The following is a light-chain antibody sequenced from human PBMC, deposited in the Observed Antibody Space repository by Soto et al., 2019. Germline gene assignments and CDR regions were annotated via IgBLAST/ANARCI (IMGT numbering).Light chain of an antibody. CDR1: QSISTW. Sequence: DIQMTQSPSTLSASVGDRVTITCRASQSISTWLAWYQQKPGKAPKLLIYKASTLQSGVPSRFSSSGSGADFSLTISSLQPEDSGTYYCQQYTTYYSFGQGTKVDIK. CDR2: KAS. J-gene: IGKJ2*03. V-gene: IGKV1-5*03. CDR3: QQYTTYYS.